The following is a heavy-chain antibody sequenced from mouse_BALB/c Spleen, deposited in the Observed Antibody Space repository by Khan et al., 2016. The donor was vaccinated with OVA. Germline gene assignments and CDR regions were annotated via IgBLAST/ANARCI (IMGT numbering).Heavy chain of an antibody. CDR2: ISYSGST. J-gene: IGHJ4*01. D-gene: IGHD1-1*01. CDR1: GYSITSNYA. CDR3: ARGNYYGYAMDY. V-gene: IGHV3-2*02. Sequence: EVKLEESGPGLVKPSQSLSLTCTVTGYSITSNYAWNWIRQFPGNKLEWMGYISYSGSTNYNPSLKSRISITRDTSKNQFFLQLNSVTTEDTATYDCARGNYYGYAMDYWGQGTSITVSS.